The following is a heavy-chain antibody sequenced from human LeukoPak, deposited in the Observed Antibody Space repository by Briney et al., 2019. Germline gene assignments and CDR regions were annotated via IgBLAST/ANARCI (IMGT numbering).Heavy chain of an antibody. CDR2: TRNKANRYTT. D-gene: IGHD3-22*01. J-gene: IGHJ3*02. V-gene: IGHV3-72*01. Sequence: GGSLRLSCVASGFTFNDHYMDWVRQAPGKGLEWVGRTRNKANRYTTEYAASVKGRFTILRDDSNNSLYLQMNSLKTEDTAVYYCARRVIGYDSFDIWGQGTMVTVSS. CDR1: GFTFNDHY. CDR3: ARRVIGYDSFDI.